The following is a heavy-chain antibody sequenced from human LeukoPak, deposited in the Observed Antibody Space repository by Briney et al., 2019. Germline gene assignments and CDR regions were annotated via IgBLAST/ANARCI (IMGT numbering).Heavy chain of an antibody. J-gene: IGHJ5*02. Sequence: SETLSLTCTVSGGSISSYYWDWIRQPPGKGLEWIGYIYYSGSTNYNPSLKSRVTISVDTSKNQFSLNLTSVTAADTAVYYCARFTPQGYGWGGYNRFDPWGQGTLVTVSS. CDR1: GGSISSYY. V-gene: IGHV4-59*01. CDR3: ARFTPQGYGWGGYNRFDP. CDR2: IYYSGST. D-gene: IGHD3-16*01.